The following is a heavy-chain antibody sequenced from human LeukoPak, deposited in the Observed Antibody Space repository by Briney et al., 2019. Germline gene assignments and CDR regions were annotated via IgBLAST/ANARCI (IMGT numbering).Heavy chain of an antibody. CDR3: ARETGFADAFDF. CDR1: GFKFSVYS. CDR2: ITGTGSQFDDV. V-gene: IGHV3-21*03. Sequence: GGSLRLSCAASGFKFSVYSMNWVRQAPGSGLEWVSRITGTGSQFDDVDYADSVRGRFTISRDNAKDLLFLEMSGLRVEDTGIYFCARETGFADAFDFWGRGTLVTVSS. J-gene: IGHJ3*01.